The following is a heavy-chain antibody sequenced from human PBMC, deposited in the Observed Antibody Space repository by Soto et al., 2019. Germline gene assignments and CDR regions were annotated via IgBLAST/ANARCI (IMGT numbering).Heavy chain of an antibody. CDR1: GFIFSDYY. J-gene: IGHJ6*02. V-gene: IGHV3-11*06. D-gene: IGHD1-1*01. Sequence: PGGSLRLSCAASGFIFSDYYMSWVRRTPGKGLEWVSYISTRSTYTNYADSVKGRFTISRDNTKNSLYLQMDSLRVEDTAVYYCARDLAWKRGKVGRYYYGMDVWGQGTTVTVSS. CDR2: ISTRSTYT. CDR3: ARDLAWKRGKVGRYYYGMDV.